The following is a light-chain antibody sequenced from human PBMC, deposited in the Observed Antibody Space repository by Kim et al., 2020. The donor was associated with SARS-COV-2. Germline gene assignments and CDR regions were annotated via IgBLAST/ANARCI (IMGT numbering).Light chain of an antibody. V-gene: IGLV2-14*03. CDR3: SSFTSSGTLFWV. CDR2: DVN. J-gene: IGLJ3*02. Sequence: QSALTQPASVSGSPGQSIAISCSGSTSDVGGYNYVSWYQQHPGKAPKVMIYDVNSRPSGVSDRFSGSKSGNTASLTISGLQAEDEADYYCSSFTSSGTLFWVFGGGTQLTVL. CDR1: TSDVGGYNY.